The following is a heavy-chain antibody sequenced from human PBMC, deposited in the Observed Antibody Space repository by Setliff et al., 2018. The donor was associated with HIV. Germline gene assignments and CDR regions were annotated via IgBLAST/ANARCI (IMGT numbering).Heavy chain of an antibody. CDR3: ARIPNHSSGFDY. V-gene: IGHV1-69*13. CDR1: GGTFRSHE. D-gene: IGHD3-22*01. CDR2: IVPILNTG. Sequence: VASVKVSCKASGGTFRSHEISWVRQAPGQGLEWMGGIVPILNTGNYAPKFQGRVTITADESTTTAYMELSSLRSEDTAVYYCARIPNHSSGFDYWGQGTPVTVSS. J-gene: IGHJ4*02.